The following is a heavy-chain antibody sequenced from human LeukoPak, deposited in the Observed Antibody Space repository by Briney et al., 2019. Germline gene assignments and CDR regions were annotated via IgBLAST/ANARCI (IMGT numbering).Heavy chain of an antibody. Sequence: SETLSLTCTVSGGSISSYYWSWIRQPPGKGLEWIGYIYYSGSTSYNPSLKSRVTISVDTSKKQFPLKLSSVTAADTAVYYCARDQRRGWFGELLPYNWFDPWGQGTLVTVSS. CDR1: GGSISSYY. CDR3: ARDQRRGWFGELLPYNWFDP. CDR2: IYYSGST. V-gene: IGHV4-59*12. D-gene: IGHD3-10*01. J-gene: IGHJ5*02.